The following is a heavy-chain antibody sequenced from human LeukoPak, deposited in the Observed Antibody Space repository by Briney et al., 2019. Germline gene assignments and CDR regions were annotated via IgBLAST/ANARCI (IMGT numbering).Heavy chain of an antibody. CDR1: GYTFTTYW. Sequence: GESLKISCKGSGYTFTTYWIGWVRQMPGKGLEWMGIIDPGDSDTRYSPPFHGQVTISADRSSTTAYLQWRSLKASDTAVYYCARALRDSFDRTAEPYHDYYGRVTEPKAFDLWGQGTMVTVSS. V-gene: IGHV5-51*01. D-gene: IGHD3-10*01. J-gene: IGHJ3*01. CDR3: ARALRDSFDRTAEPYHDYYGRVTEPKAFDL. CDR2: IDPGDSDT.